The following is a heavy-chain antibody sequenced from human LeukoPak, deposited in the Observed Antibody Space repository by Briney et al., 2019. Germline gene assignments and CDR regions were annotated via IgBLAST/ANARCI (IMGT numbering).Heavy chain of an antibody. CDR3: ARGRLSVADLDV. J-gene: IGHJ6*02. V-gene: IGHV4-59*01. D-gene: IGHD6-19*01. Sequence: PSETLSLTCTVSDGTISPYYLSWIRQPPGKGLEWIGYIYYTGSTNYNPSLKSRVTILLDTSKNQFSLRLTSVTAADTAVYYCARGRLSVADLDVWGQGTTVTVSS. CDR1: DGTISPYY. CDR2: IYYTGST.